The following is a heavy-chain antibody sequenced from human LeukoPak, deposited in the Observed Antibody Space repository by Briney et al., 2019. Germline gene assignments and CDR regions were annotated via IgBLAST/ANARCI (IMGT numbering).Heavy chain of an antibody. D-gene: IGHD3-22*01. CDR3: ARDRGDYDSSDYYGYFDY. V-gene: IGHV4-59*11. J-gene: IGHJ4*02. CDR1: GGSIRSHY. CDR2: IYYSGST. Sequence: SETLPLTCTVSGGSIRSHYWSWIRQPPGKGLEWIGYIYYSGSTNYNPSLKSRVTISVDTSKNQFSLKLSSVTAADTAVYYCARDRGDYDSSDYYGYFDYWGQGALVTVSS.